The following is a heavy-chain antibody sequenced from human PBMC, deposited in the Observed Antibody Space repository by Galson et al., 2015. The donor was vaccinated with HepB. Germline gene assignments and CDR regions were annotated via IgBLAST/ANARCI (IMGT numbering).Heavy chain of an antibody. CDR3: ARYDYGDFAFKFDY. D-gene: IGHD4-17*01. J-gene: IGHJ2*01. V-gene: IGHV1-18*04. Sequence: SVKVSCKASGYTFNTYGITWVRQAPGQGLEWMGWISAYNGNTNYAQKLEGRVTMTTDTSTNTAYMELRSLRSDDTAVYYCARYDYGDFAFKFDYWGRGALVSVSS. CDR2: ISAYNGNT. CDR1: GYTFNTYG.